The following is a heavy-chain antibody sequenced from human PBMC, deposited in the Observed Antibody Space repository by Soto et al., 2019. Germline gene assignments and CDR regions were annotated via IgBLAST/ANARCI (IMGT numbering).Heavy chain of an antibody. CDR3: AHVTNWSLAF. J-gene: IGHJ4*02. D-gene: IGHD1-1*01. Sequence: SRPTLVKPTRSLRLTSTFSGLSHSTSGVGVGWIRQPPGKALEWLALIYWNDDKGYSPSLKRSVTITKDTSKNQVVLTMTNMDPVDTATYYCAHVTNWSLAFWGQGTLVTGSS. CDR1: GLSHSTSGVG. V-gene: IGHV2-5*01. CDR2: IYWNDDK.